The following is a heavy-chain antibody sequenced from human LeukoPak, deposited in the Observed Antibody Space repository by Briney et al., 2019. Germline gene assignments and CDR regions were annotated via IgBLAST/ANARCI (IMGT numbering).Heavy chain of an antibody. CDR2: IYYSGST. V-gene: IGHV4-59*01. D-gene: IGHD6-13*01. Sequence: SETLSLTCTVSGGSISSYYWSWIRQPPGKGLEWIGYIYYSGSTNYNPSLKSRVTISVDTSKNQFSLKLSSVTAADTAVYYCAREQQLGFDYWGQGTLVTVSS. J-gene: IGHJ4*02. CDR3: AREQQLGFDY. CDR1: GGSISSYY.